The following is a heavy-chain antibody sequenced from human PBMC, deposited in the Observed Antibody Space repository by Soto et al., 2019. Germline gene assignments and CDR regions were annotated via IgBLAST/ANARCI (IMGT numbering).Heavy chain of an antibody. Sequence: QVQLVQSGAEVRKPGASVKVSCKASGYTFTTSGISWVRQAPGQGLEWMAMISAYNGNTNYAQKFQGRVTLTTDTPTSTAYMELRSLKSVDTATYYCARVRGIPADADYWGQGSLVTVSS. D-gene: IGHD2-2*01. J-gene: IGHJ4*02. V-gene: IGHV1-18*01. CDR3: ARVRGIPADADY. CDR2: ISAYNGNT. CDR1: GYTFTTSG.